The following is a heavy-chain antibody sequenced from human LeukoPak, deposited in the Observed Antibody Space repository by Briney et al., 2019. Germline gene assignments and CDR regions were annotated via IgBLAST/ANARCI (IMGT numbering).Heavy chain of an antibody. D-gene: IGHD3-22*01. CDR2: ISAYNGNT. CDR1: GYTSLSYG. Sequence: GSVKVSCRAAGYTSLSYGISWGRRAPGQELEWMGWISAYNGNTKYAPKVQDRVTMTTDPSTSTAYMELRSLTSDDTAVYYCASGYSYNNHQLDVWGQGTTVTVSS. J-gene: IGHJ6*02. V-gene: IGHV1-18*01. CDR3: ASGYSYNNHQLDV.